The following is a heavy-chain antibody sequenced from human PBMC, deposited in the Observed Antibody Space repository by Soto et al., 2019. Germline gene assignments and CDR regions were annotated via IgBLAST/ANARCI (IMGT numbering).Heavy chain of an antibody. CDR1: GFAISRGYY. J-gene: IGHJ4*02. V-gene: IGHV4-38-2*02. Sequence: SETLSLTCNVSGFAISRGYYWSWVRQPPGKGLEWIGSIYPSVSSYHNPSLESRLTLSIDTSKNQFTLKLASVTAADTALYYCAREKVGTTFFDNWGQGTQVTV. CDR3: AREKVGTTFFDN. D-gene: IGHD1-1*01. CDR2: IYPSVSS.